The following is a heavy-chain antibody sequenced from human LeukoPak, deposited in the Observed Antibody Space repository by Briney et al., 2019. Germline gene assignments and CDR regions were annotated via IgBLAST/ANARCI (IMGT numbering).Heavy chain of an antibody. J-gene: IGHJ6*02. CDR3: ARDNSPNSRWLVRNYYYGMDV. D-gene: IGHD6-19*01. CDR2: IYHSGST. Sequence: PSGTLSLTCAVSGGSISSSNWWSWVCQPPGKGLEWIGEIYHSGSTNYNPSLKSRVTISVDKSKNQFSLKLSSVTAADTAVYYCARDNSPNSRWLVRNYYYGMDVWGQGATVTVSS. CDR1: GGSISSSNW. V-gene: IGHV4-4*02.